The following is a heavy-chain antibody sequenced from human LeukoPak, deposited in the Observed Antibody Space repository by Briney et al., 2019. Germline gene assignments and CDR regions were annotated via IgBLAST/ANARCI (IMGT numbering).Heavy chain of an antibody. CDR3: AKDSYSSSWYVSDPRFDY. J-gene: IGHJ4*02. CDR1: GFTFSSYG. D-gene: IGHD6-13*01. CDR2: IRYDGSNK. Sequence: GGSLRFSCAASGFTFSSYGMHWVRQAPGKGLEWVAFIRYDGSNKYYADSVKGRFTISRDNSKNTLYLQMNSLRAEDTAVYYCAKDSYSSSWYVSDPRFDYWGQGTLVTVSS. V-gene: IGHV3-30*02.